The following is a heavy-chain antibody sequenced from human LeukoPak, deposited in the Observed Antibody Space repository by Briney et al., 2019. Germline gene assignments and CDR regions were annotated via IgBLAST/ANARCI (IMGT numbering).Heavy chain of an antibody. Sequence: PGGSLRLSCAASGFTFRRYAMTWVRQAPGRGLEWVSTVSDTGESTYYADSVKGRFTISRDNSKNTLYLQMNSLRAEDTAVYYCAKDRDNWIPQFFDYWGQGTLVTVSS. CDR2: VSDTGEST. CDR1: GFTFRRYA. J-gene: IGHJ4*02. V-gene: IGHV3-23*01. CDR3: AKDRDNWIPQFFDY. D-gene: IGHD1-20*01.